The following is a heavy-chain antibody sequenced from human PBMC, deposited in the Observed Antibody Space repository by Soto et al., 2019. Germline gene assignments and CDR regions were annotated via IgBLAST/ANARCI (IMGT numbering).Heavy chain of an antibody. V-gene: IGHV3-30-3*01. CDR3: ARVRSPYSSSWYVWYFDY. CDR1: GFTFSSYA. Sequence: GGSLRLSCAASGFTFSSYAMHWVRQAPGKGLEWVAVISYDGSNKYYADSVKGRFTISRDNSKNTLYLQMNSLRAEDTAVYYCARVRSPYSSSWYVWYFDYWGQGTPVTVSS. CDR2: ISYDGSNK. J-gene: IGHJ4*02. D-gene: IGHD6-13*01.